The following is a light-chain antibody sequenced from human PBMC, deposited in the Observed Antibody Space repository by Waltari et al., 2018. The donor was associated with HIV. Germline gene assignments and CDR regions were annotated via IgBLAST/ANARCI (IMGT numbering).Light chain of an antibody. Sequence: DILLTQFPDSLAGSLGERATINCRSSQSIFYASNNKSFIAWYQQKPGQPPKLLIFWASIREVVVPDRFSGSGSGADFTLTISSLQAEDAALYFCHQYFGSPQTFGQGTKVEIK. CDR3: HQYFGSPQT. CDR2: WAS. J-gene: IGKJ1*01. CDR1: QSIFYASNNKSF. V-gene: IGKV4-1*01.